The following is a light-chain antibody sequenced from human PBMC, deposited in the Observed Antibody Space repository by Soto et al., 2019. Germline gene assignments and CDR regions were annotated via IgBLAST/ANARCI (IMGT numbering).Light chain of an antibody. CDR2: WAS. V-gene: IGKV4-1*01. J-gene: IGKJ1*01. CDR3: QQYYSTPRT. CDR1: QSVLYSSNNKYY. Sequence: DIVRTQSPDSLAVSLGERATINCRSSQSVLYSSNNKYYLAWYQQKPGQPPKLLIYWASTRESGVPDRFSGSGSGTDFTLTISSLQAEDVAVYYCQQYYSTPRTFGQGTKVDIK.